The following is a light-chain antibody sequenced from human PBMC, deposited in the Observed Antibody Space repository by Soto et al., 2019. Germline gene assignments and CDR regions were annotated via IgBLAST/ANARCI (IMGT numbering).Light chain of an antibody. CDR2: DAS. Sequence: EFVLTQSPGTLSLSPGERATLSCRASQTVRNNYLAWYQQKPGQAPRLLIYDASSRATGIPDRFSGSGSGTEFTLTISNLQSEDFAVYFCQQYHNWPPITFGQGTRLENK. CDR1: QTVRNNY. CDR3: QQYHNWPPIT. J-gene: IGKJ5*01. V-gene: IGKV3-20*01.